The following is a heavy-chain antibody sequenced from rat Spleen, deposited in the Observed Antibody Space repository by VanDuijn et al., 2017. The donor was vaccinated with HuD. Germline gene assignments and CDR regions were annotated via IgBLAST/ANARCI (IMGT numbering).Heavy chain of an antibody. CDR2: IQSGGST. CDR1: GFSLTSYH. V-gene: IGHV2S1*01. Sequence: QVQLKESGPGLVQPSQTLSLTCTVSGFSLTSYHVSWVRQPPGKGLEWMGRIQSGGSTDYNSALKSRLSISRDTSKSQVFLKMNSLQSDDTAIYYCTRSLYSSPLFDYWGQGVLVTVSS. D-gene: IGHD1-2*01. J-gene: IGHJ2*01. CDR3: TRSLYSSPLFDY.